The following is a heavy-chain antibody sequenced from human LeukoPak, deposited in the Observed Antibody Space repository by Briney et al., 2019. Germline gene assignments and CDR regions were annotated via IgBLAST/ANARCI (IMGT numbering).Heavy chain of an antibody. D-gene: IGHD1-26*01. CDR1: GLTLGEYA. CDR2: VSSGGGSK. J-gene: IGHJ4*02. V-gene: IGHV3-23*01. CDR3: AKAVRELLFPDYFDY. Sequence: VWSLTLSRTACGLTLGEYAMRWVRPAAGRGLAWVSAVSSGGGSKYYAGSVKGRFTLSKDISKNTWYLQMNSLRAEDTAVYYCAKAVRELLFPDYFDYWGQGILVTVSS.